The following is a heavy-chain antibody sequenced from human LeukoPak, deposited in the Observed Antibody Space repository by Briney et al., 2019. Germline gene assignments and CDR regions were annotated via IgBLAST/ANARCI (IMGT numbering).Heavy chain of an antibody. Sequence: SETLSLTCTVSGDPIRSGSYYWSWIRQPAGKELEWLGRIYVSGSTNYNPSLKSRVTMSVDPSENQFSLKLSSVTAADTAVYYCARGPMRGWFDPWGQGTLVTVSS. D-gene: IGHD3-22*01. CDR2: IYVSGST. V-gene: IGHV4-61*02. CDR1: GDPIRSGSYY. CDR3: ARGPMRGWFDP. J-gene: IGHJ5*02.